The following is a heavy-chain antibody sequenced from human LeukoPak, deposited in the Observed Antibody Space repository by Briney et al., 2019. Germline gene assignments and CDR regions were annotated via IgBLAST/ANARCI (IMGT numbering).Heavy chain of an antibody. D-gene: IGHD1-26*01. V-gene: IGHV3-11*01. CDR3: ARKVGATTGPFNC. CDR2: ISGGGSTI. Sequence: GGSPRLSCAASGFTFSDYSMSWVRQAPGKGLEWISYISGGGSTICYADSVKGRFTISRDNAKNSLYLQMNSLRAEDTAVYCCARKVGATTGPFNCWGQGSLATVSS. CDR1: GFTFSDYS. J-gene: IGHJ4*02.